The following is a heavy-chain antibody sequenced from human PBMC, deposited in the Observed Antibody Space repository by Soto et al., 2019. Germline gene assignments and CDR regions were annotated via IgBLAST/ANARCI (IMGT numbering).Heavy chain of an antibody. Sequence: ASVKVSCKASGYTFTGYYMHWVRQAPGPGLEWMGWINPNSGGTNYAQKFQGRVTMTRDTSISTAYMELSRLSSDDTAVYYCARLLKPYYSNYIYYGMDVWGQGTTVTVSS. D-gene: IGHD4-4*01. J-gene: IGHJ6*02. CDR3: ARLLKPYYSNYIYYGMDV. CDR1: GYTFTGYY. CDR2: INPNSGGT. V-gene: IGHV1-2*02.